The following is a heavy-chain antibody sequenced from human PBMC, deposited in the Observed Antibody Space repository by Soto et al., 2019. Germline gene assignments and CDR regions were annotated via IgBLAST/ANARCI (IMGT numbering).Heavy chain of an antibody. Sequence: GGSLRLPCAASGFTFSSYDMHWVRQATGKGLEWVSAIGTAGDTYYPGSVKGRFTISRENAKNSLYLQMNSLRAGDTAVYYCARGYWYDSSGYYFDYWGQGTLVTVSS. V-gene: IGHV3-13*01. CDR2: IGTAGDT. J-gene: IGHJ4*02. CDR3: ARGYWYDSSGYYFDY. D-gene: IGHD3-22*01. CDR1: GFTFSSYD.